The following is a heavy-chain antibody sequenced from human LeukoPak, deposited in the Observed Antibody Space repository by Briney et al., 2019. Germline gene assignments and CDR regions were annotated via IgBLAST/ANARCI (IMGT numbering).Heavy chain of an antibody. V-gene: IGHV4-59*01. CDR2: IYYSGST. CDR3: ARDAHPYGSGSYLFDY. CDR1: GGSISSYY. D-gene: IGHD3-10*01. J-gene: IGHJ4*02. Sequence: SETLSLTCTVSGGSISSYYWSWIRQPPGKGLEWIGYIYYSGSTNYNPSLKSRVTISVDTSKNQFSLKLSSVTAADTAVYYCARDAHPYGSGSYLFDYWGQRTLVTVSS.